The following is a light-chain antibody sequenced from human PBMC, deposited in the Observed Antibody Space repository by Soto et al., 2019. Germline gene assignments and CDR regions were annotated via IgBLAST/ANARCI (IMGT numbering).Light chain of an antibody. CDR3: QQSYITKIT. J-gene: IGKJ3*01. CDR1: QSISNY. CDR2: AAS. Sequence: DIQMTQSPYSLSASVGDRVTITCRASQSISNYLNWYQQKPGKAPKLFIYAASSLQSGVPSRFGCSGSWTDFTLTISSLQPEDFATYYFQQSYITKITFGPGTKVDIK. V-gene: IGKV1-39*01.